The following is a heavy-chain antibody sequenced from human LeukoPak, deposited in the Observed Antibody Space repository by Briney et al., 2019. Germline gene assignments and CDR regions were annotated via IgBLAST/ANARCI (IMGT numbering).Heavy chain of an antibody. Sequence: SGTLSLTCAVSGGSISSSNWWSWVRQPPGKGLEWIGEIYHSGSTNYNPSLKSRVTISVDKSKNQFSLKLSSVTAADTAVYYCAGGNGYSSRPFDYWGQGTLVTVSS. V-gene: IGHV4-4*02. D-gene: IGHD6-13*01. J-gene: IGHJ4*02. CDR2: IYHSGST. CDR3: AGGNGYSSRPFDY. CDR1: GGSISSSNW.